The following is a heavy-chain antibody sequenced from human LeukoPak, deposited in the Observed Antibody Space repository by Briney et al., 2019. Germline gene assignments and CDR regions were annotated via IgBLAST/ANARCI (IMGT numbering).Heavy chain of an antibody. CDR3: ARDPPTVGLDY. D-gene: IGHD4-23*01. V-gene: IGHV3-53*01. Sequence: PSETLSLTCDVSGYSISSGYYWGWIRQPPGKGLEWVSVIYSGGSTYYADSVKGRFTISRDNSKNTLYLQMNSLRAEDTAVYYCARDPPTVGLDYWGQGTLVTVSS. CDR2: IYSGGST. J-gene: IGHJ4*02. CDR1: GYSISSGYY.